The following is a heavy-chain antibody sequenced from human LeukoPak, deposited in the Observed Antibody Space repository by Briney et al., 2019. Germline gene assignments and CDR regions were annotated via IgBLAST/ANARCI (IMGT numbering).Heavy chain of an antibody. J-gene: IGHJ1*01. Sequence: SETLSLTCAVYGGSFSGYYWSWIRQPPGKGLEWIGEINHSGSTNYNPSLKSRVTISVDTSKNQFSLKLSSVTAADTAAYYCARGPNYYDSSGYPIQHWGQGTLVTVSS. CDR3: ARGPNYYDSSGYPIQH. CDR2: INHSGST. CDR1: GGSFSGYY. D-gene: IGHD3-22*01. V-gene: IGHV4-34*01.